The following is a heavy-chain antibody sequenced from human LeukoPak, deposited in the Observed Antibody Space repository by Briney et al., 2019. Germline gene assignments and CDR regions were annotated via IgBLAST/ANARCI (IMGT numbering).Heavy chain of an antibody. V-gene: IGHV3-23*01. CDR1: GFTFNNYA. D-gene: IGHD5-18*01. CDR2: NNGGGSS. J-gene: IGHJ4*02. Sequence: PGGSLRLSCAASGFTFNNYAMTWVRQAPGKGLEWVSVNNGGGSSYYADSVKGRFTVSRDNSKNTLYLQMNSLRDEDTAVYYCAKGQGYNYGDSIDYWGQGTLVTVSS. CDR3: AKGQGYNYGDSIDY.